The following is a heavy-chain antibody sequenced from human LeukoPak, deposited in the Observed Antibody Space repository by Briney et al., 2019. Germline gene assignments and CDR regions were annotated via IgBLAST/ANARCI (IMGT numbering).Heavy chain of an antibody. CDR2: INPNSGDT. D-gene: IGHD3-22*01. J-gene: IGHJ4*02. CDR3: AREGFPYDGSGAYDY. V-gene: IGHV1-2*06. CDR1: GYTFTGYY. Sequence: SVKVSCKASGYTFTGYYMHWVRQAPGQGLEWMGRINPNSGDTNYAQKFQGRVTMTRDTSISTAYMELSRLRSDDTAIYYCAREGFPYDGSGAYDYWGLGTLAAVSS.